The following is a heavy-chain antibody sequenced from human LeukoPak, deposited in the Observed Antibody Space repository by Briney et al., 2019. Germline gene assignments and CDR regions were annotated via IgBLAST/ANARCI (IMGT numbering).Heavy chain of an antibody. V-gene: IGHV4-59*01. CDR3: ARATSGYHYDP. J-gene: IGHJ5*02. CDR2: IYYSGST. Sequence: PSETLSLTCTVSGGSISSYYWSWIRQPPGKGLEWIGYIYYSGSTNYNPSLKSRVTISVDTSKNQFSLKLSSETAADTAVYYCARATSGYHYDPWGQGTLVTVSS. CDR1: GGSISSYY. D-gene: IGHD5-12*01.